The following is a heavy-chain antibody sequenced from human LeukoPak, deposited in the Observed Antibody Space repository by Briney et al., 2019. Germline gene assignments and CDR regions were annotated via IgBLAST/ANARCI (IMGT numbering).Heavy chain of an antibody. CDR2: INHSGST. Sequence: TSETLSLTCAVYGGSFSGYYWSWIRQPPGKGLEWIGEINHSGSTNYNPSLKSRVTISVDTSKNQFSLKLSSVTAADTAVYYCARQRYCSSTSCYRNAEYFQHWGQGTLVTVSS. CDR3: ARQRYCSSTSCYRNAEYFQH. D-gene: IGHD2-2*02. CDR1: GGSFSGYY. J-gene: IGHJ1*01. V-gene: IGHV4-34*01.